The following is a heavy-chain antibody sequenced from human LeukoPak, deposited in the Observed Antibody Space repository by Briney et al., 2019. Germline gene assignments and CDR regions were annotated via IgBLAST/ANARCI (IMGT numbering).Heavy chain of an antibody. CDR2: INSVGGTT. J-gene: IGHJ3*02. V-gene: IGHV3-48*04. CDR1: GFTFNTYG. Sequence: GGSLRLSCAASGFTFNTYGMNWFRQAPGRGLEWISYINSVGGTTFYADSVKGRFTISRDNANNTLYLQMNSLRAEDMAVYYCARGKRSTVGPAAFDIWGQGTMVTVSS. D-gene: IGHD4-23*01. CDR3: ARGKRSTVGPAAFDI.